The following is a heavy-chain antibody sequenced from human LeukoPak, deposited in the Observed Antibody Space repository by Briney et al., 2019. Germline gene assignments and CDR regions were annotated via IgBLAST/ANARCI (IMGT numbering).Heavy chain of an antibody. CDR3: AIDREGGYDKGPFDY. CDR1: GYTFTGYY. CDR2: IDPNSGGT. Sequence: ASVKVSCKASGYTFTGYYMHWVRQAPGQGLEWMGRIDPNSGGTGYAQKFQGRVTMSRATSISTAYMELSRLTSDDTTVYYCAIDREGGYDKGPFDYWGQGTLVTVSS. V-gene: IGHV1-2*06. J-gene: IGHJ4*02. D-gene: IGHD5-12*01.